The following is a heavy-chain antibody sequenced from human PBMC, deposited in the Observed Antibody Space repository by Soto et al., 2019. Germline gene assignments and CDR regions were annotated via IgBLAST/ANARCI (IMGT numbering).Heavy chain of an antibody. CDR2: IYYSGST. J-gene: IGHJ4*02. CDR1: GGSVSSGSYY. V-gene: IGHV4-61*01. D-gene: IGHD1-26*01. Sequence: SETLSLTCTVSGGSVSSGSYYWSWIRQPPGKGLEWIGYIYYSGSTNYNPSLKSRVTISVDTSKNLFSLKLSSVTAADTAVYYCSGESQGTAGASDYWGQGTLVTVSS. CDR3: SGESQGTAGASDY.